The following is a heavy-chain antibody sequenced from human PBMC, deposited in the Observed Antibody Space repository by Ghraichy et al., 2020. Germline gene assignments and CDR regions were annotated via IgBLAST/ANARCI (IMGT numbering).Heavy chain of an antibody. CDR1: GDSVSSNSAA. V-gene: IGHV6-1*01. CDR3: TRGKSHGGYSGSYGGYYYYYGMDV. J-gene: IGHJ6*02. D-gene: IGHD1-26*01. Sequence: SQTLSLTCAISGDSVSSNSAAWNWIRQSPSRGLEWLGRTYYRSKWYNDYAVSVKSRITINPDTSKNQFSLQLNSVTPEDTAVYYCTRGKSHGGYSGSYGGYYYYYGMDVWGQGTTVTVSS. CDR2: TYYRSKWYN.